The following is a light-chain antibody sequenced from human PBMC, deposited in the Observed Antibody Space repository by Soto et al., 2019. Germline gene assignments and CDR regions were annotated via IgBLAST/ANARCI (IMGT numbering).Light chain of an antibody. CDR1: QSVSSY. CDR3: QQRSNWPLT. V-gene: IGKV3-11*01. J-gene: IGKJ4*01. Sequence: EIVLTHSPATLSLSPGERATLSCRASQSVSSYLAWYQQKPGQAPRLLIYDAYNRATGIPARFSGSGSGTDFTVPISRLVPEDFAVYYFQQRSNWPLTFGGGTKVEIK. CDR2: DAY.